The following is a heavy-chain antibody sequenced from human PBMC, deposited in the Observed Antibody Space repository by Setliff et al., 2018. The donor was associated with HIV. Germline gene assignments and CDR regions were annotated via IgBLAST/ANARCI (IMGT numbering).Heavy chain of an antibody. V-gene: IGHV4-4*09. CDR2: IYTSGST. CDR3: AMTGYSSGYWYFDY. Sequence: SETLSLTCTVSGGSISSYYWSWIRQPPGKGLEWIGYIYTSGSTNYNPSLKSRVTISVDTSKNQFSLKLSSVTAADTAVYYCAMTGYSSGYWYFDYWGQGTLVTVSS. CDR1: GGSISSYY. D-gene: IGHD6-19*01. J-gene: IGHJ4*02.